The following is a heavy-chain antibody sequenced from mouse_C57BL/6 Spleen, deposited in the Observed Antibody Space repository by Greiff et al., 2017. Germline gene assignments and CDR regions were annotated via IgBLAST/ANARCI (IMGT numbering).Heavy chain of an antibody. V-gene: IGHV14-4*01. CDR1: GFNIKDDY. Sequence: VQLKQSGAELVRPGASVKLSCTASGFNIKDDYMHWVKQRPEQGLEWIGWIDPENGDTEYASKFQGKATITADTSSNTAYLQLSSLTSEDTAVXYCTTPLRGFDYWGQGTTLTVSS. J-gene: IGHJ2*01. D-gene: IGHD1-1*01. CDR2: IDPENGDT. CDR3: TTPLRGFDY.